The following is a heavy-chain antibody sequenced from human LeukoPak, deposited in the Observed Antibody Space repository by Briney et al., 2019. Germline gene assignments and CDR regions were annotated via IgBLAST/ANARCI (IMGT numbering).Heavy chain of an antibody. V-gene: IGHV3-30*03. D-gene: IGHD1-26*01. CDR3: ARHPGDFTGIVNYYYMDV. J-gene: IGHJ6*03. CDR2: ISYDGSNK. Sequence: GGSLRLSCAASGFTFSSYGMHWVRQAPGKGLEWVAVISYDGSNKYYADSVKGRFTISRDNSNNTLFLQMNSLRPEDTAVYYCARHPGDFTGIVNYYYMDVWGKGTTVTVSS. CDR1: GFTFSSYG.